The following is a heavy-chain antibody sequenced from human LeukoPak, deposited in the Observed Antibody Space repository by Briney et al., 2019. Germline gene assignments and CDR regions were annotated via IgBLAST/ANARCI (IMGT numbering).Heavy chain of an antibody. J-gene: IGHJ5*02. CDR1: GYIFTSYG. CDR2: ISAYNSNT. V-gene: IGHV1-18*01. CDR3: ARGSRNIVVVPAAMGEGFDP. Sequence: ASVKVSCKASGYIFTSYGISWVRQAPGQGLEWMGWISAYNSNTNYAQKLQGRVTMTTDTSTSTAYMELRSLRSDDTAVYYCARGSRNIVVVPAAMGEGFDPWGQGTLVTVSS. D-gene: IGHD2-2*01.